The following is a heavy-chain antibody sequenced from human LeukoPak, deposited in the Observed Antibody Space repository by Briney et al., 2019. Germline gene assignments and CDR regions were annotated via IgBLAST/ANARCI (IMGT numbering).Heavy chain of an antibody. CDR3: ARGTRYCSSTSCSYFDY. Sequence: GASVKVSCKASGYTFTGYYMHWVRQAPGQGLEWMGWINPNSGGTNYAQKFQGRVTMTRDTSISTAYMELSRLRSDDTAVYYCARGTRYCSSTSCSYFDYWGQGTLVTVSS. V-gene: IGHV1-2*02. CDR2: INPNSGGT. J-gene: IGHJ4*02. CDR1: GYTFTGYY. D-gene: IGHD2-2*01.